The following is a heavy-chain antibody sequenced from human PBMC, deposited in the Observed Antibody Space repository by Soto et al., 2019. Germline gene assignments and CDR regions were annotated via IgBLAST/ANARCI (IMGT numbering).Heavy chain of an antibody. CDR1: GYTFTGYY. CDR3: ARGGFGVVRYYYYGMDV. J-gene: IGHJ6*02. Sequence: ASVKVSCKASGYTFTGYYMHWVRQAPGQGLEWMGWINPNSGGTNYAQKFQGWVTMTRDTSISTAYMELSRLRSDDTAVYYCARGGFGVVRYYYYGMDVWGQGTTVTVSS. V-gene: IGHV1-2*04. CDR2: INPNSGGT. D-gene: IGHD3-3*01.